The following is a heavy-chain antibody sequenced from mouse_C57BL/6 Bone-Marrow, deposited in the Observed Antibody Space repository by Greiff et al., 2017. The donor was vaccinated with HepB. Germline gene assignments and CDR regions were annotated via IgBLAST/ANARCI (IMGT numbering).Heavy chain of an antibody. Sequence: QVQLQQPGAELVRPGTSVKLSCKASGYTFTSYWMHWVKQRPGQGLEWIGVIDPSDSYTNYNQKFKGKATLTVDTSSSTAYMQLSSLTSEDSAVYYCARDWRYFDYWGQSTTLTVSS. CDR2: IDPSDSYT. CDR1: GYTFTSYW. V-gene: IGHV1-59*01. CDR3: ARDWRYFDY. D-gene: IGHD4-1*01. J-gene: IGHJ2*01.